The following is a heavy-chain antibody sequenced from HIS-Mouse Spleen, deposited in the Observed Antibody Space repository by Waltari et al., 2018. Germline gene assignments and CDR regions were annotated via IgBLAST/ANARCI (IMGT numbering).Heavy chain of an antibody. CDR2: IYYSGST. J-gene: IGHJ2*01. D-gene: IGHD1-26*01. CDR1: GGSISSYY. Sequence: QVQLQESGPGLVKPSETLSLTCTVSGGSISSYYWSWIRQPPGKGLEWIGYIYYSGSTNYNPSLKSRITISVDTSKNQFSLKLSSVTAADTAVYYCARGLVAAGIFDYWGRGTLVTVSS. V-gene: IGHV4-59*01. CDR3: ARGLVAAGIFDY.